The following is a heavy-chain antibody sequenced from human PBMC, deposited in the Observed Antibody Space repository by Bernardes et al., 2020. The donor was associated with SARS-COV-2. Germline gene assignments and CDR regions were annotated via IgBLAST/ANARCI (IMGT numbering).Heavy chain of an antibody. CDR3: ARQLVLGYYGMDV. J-gene: IGHJ6*02. CDR1: GFTFSSYA. CDR2: ISYDGSNK. V-gene: IGHV3-30-3*01. D-gene: IGHD6-13*01. Sequence: GSLRLSCAASGFTFSSYAMHWVRQAPGKGLEWVAVISYDGSNKYYADSVKGRFTISRDNSKNTLYLQMNSLRAEDTAVYYCARQLVLGYYGMDVWGQGTTVTVSS.